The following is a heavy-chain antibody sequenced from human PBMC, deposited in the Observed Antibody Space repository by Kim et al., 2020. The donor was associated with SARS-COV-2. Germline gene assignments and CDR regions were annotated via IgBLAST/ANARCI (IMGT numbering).Heavy chain of an antibody. CDR1: GNTRTEFS. Sequence: ASVKVSCQVSGNTRTEFSIHWVRQAPGRGLEWLGGFEPDDGQSLYAQEFKGRIALTEDTSTDTAYMELSSLKSDDTAVYFCATGFGSLTLGREHQFYY. V-gene: IGHV1-24*01. CDR3: ATGFGSLTLGREHQFYY. CDR2: FEPDDGQS. D-gene: IGHD3-10*01. J-gene: IGHJ6*03.